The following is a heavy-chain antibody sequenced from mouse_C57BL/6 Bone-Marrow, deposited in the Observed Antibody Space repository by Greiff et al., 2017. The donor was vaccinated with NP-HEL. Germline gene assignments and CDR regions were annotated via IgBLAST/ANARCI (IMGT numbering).Heavy chain of an antibody. Sequence: EVKVVESGEGLVKPGGSLKLSCAASGFTFSSYAMSWVRQTPEQRLEWVAYISSGGDYIYYADTVKGRFTISRDNARNTLYLQMSSLKSEDTAMYYCTRGRYYGSSYAWFAYWGQGTLVTVSA. V-gene: IGHV5-9-1*02. CDR1: GFTFSSYA. D-gene: IGHD1-1*01. CDR3: TRGRYYGSSYAWFAY. CDR2: ISSGGDYI. J-gene: IGHJ3*01.